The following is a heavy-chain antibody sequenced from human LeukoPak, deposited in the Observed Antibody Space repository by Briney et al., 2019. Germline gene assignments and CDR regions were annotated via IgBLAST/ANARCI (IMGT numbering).Heavy chain of an antibody. D-gene: IGHD1-26*01. CDR3: ARDVLTPGMVGATTAGYFDY. CDR1: GYSISSDYY. CDR2: IYHSGST. J-gene: IGHJ4*02. V-gene: IGHV4-38-2*02. Sequence: PSETLSLTCTVSGYSISSDYYWGWIRQPPGKGLEWIGSIYHSGSTYYNPSLKSRVTMSVDTSKNQFSLKLSSVTAADTAVYYCARDVLTPGMVGATTAGYFDYWGQGTLVTVSS.